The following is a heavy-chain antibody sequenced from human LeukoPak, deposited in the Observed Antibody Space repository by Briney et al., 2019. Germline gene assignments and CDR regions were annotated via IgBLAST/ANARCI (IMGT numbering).Heavy chain of an antibody. CDR1: GFKFSNHW. D-gene: IGHD7-27*01. CDR2: INNDGSDT. J-gene: IGHJ4*02. Sequence: PGGSLRLSCAASGFKFSNHWMHWVRQSPGKGLVWVARINNDGSDTSHADSVEGRFTISRDNAENTLYLQMNSLRVEDTAIYFCARNNWGIDDWGQGTLVTVSS. CDR3: ARNNWGIDD. V-gene: IGHV3-74*01.